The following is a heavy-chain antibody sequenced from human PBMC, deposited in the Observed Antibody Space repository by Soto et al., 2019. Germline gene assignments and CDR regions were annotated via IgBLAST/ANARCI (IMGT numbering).Heavy chain of an antibody. V-gene: IGHV4-31*03. D-gene: IGHD3-9*01. CDR1: GGSISSGGYY. CDR3: ARMKGHDILTGYYLDH. Sequence: SETLSLTCTLSGGSISSGGYYWSWIREHPGKGLEWIGYIYYSGSPNYNPSLKSRVAITVDTSKNQVSLKLSSVTAADTAVYYCARMKGHDILTGYYLDHWGQGTLVTVSS. CDR2: IYYSGSP. J-gene: IGHJ4*02.